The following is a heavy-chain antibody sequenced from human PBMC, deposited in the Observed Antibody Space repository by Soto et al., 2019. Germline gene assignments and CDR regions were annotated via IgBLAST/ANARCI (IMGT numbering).Heavy chain of an antibody. Sequence: EVQLVESGGGLVQPGGSLRLSCAASGFTLSDHYMDWVRQAPGKGPEWVGRTRNKAKRYTTEYAASVKGRFTISRDDSKNSLFLQMISLKTEDTAVYYCVRGYNSFDSWGQGTLVTVSS. D-gene: IGHD1-1*01. J-gene: IGHJ4*02. V-gene: IGHV3-72*01. CDR3: VRGYNSFDS. CDR2: TRNKAKRYTT. CDR1: GFTLSDHY.